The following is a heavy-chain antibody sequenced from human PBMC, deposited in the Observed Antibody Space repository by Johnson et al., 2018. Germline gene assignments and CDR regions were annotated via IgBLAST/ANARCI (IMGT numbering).Heavy chain of an antibody. CDR1: GASISNYY. Sequence: QVQLQESGPGLVKPSETLSLSCTVSGASISNYYWSWIRQSPGKGLEYIGYIYNSGSTHYNPPLKSRFTITVDTSKNQFSLNLSSVTAADPAVYYCARGEGNYYYYGMDVWGQGTTVTVSS. V-gene: IGHV4-59*01. CDR2: IYNSGST. D-gene: IGHD3-10*01. J-gene: IGHJ6*02. CDR3: ARGEGNYYYYGMDV.